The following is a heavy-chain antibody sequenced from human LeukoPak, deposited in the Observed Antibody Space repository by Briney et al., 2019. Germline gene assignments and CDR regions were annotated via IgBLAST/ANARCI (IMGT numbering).Heavy chain of an antibody. J-gene: IGHJ3*02. Sequence: SGTLSLTCAVSGGSIISSNWWTWLRQPPGKGLEWIGEIYHSGSTNYNPSLKSRVTISVDKSKNLFSLELSSVTAADTAIYYCTIKRIFGMTYAFDIWGQGTMVTVSS. CDR1: GGSIISSNW. CDR2: IYHSGST. CDR3: TIKRIFGMTYAFDI. D-gene: IGHD3-3*01. V-gene: IGHV4-4*02.